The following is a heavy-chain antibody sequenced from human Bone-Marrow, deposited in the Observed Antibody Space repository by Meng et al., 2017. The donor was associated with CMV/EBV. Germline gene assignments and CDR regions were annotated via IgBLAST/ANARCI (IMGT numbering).Heavy chain of an antibody. CDR3: ARGERFLEWLSPYYYGMDV. CDR2: INHSGST. V-gene: IGHV4-34*01. Sequence: ESLKISCAVYGGSFSGYYWSWIRQPPGKGLEWIGEINHSGSTNYNPSLKSRVIISVDTSKNQFPLKLSSVTAADTAVYYCARGERFLEWLSPYYYGMDVWGQGTTVTVSS. CDR1: GGSFSGYY. D-gene: IGHD3-3*01. J-gene: IGHJ6*02.